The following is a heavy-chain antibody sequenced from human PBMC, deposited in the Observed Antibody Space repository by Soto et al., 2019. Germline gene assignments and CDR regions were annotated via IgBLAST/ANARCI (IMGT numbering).Heavy chain of an antibody. CDR3: ARDAVGGDRYFDY. J-gene: IGHJ4*02. CDR1: SGSISSGGYY. D-gene: IGHD2-21*02. V-gene: IGHV4-31*03. CDR2: IYYSGST. Sequence: PSETLSLTSTVSSGSISSGGYYWSWIRQHPGKGLEWIGYIYYSGSTYYNPSLKSRVTISVDTSKNQFSLKLSSVTAADTAVYYCARDAVGGDRYFDYWGQGTLVTVSS.